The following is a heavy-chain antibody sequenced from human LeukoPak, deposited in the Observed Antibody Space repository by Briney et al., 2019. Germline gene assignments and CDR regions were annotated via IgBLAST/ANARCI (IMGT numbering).Heavy chain of an antibody. CDR3: ARRGDGGRAFDI. D-gene: IGHD2-21*02. CDR1: GFTVNSNY. J-gene: IGHJ3*02. CDR2: VYSNT. Sequence: GGSLRLSCAASGFTVNSNYMTWVRQAPGKGLEWVSSVYSNTYYVDSVKGRFTISRDNSENTLYLQMDSLRVEDTAVYYCARRGDGGRAFDIWGQGTMVTVSS. V-gene: IGHV3-66*01.